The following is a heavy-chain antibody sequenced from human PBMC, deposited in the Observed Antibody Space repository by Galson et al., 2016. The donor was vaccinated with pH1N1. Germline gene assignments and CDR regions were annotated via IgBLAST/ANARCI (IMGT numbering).Heavy chain of an antibody. J-gene: IGHJ4*02. Sequence: SVKVSCKAAGYIFTRDYFHRVRQAPGQGLEWMGVIDPSNGGTTFAQKFQALVTMTRDTSTSTVYMEVSGLKSDDTAVYYCIRDLGRLRDFWGQGTLVTVSS. D-gene: IGHD7-27*01. V-gene: IGHV1-46*03. CDR3: IRDLGRLRDF. CDR1: GYIFTRDY. CDR2: IDPSNGGT.